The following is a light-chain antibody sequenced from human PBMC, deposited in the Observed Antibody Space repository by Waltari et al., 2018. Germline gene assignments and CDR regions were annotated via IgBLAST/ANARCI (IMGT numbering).Light chain of an antibody. CDR1: SNDVGGYNS. CDR2: VVS. Sequence: QSALTQPASVSGSPGQSVTIFCAGTSNDVGGYNSVSWYQEYPGQAPRVIIYVVSDRPSGVSDRFSGSKSGNTASLTISGLQAEDEADYYCSSQSSNDVVLFGGGTKLTVL. J-gene: IGLJ2*01. V-gene: IGLV2-14*01. CDR3: SSQSSNDVVL.